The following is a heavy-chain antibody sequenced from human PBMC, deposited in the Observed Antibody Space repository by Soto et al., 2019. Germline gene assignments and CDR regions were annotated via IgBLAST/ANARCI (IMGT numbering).Heavy chain of an antibody. CDR2: IYSGGST. Sequence: GGSLRLSCAASGFTVSSNYMSWVRQAPGKGLEWVSVIYSGGSTYYADSVKGRFTISRHNSKNTLYLQMNSLRAEDTAVYYCARVPKGNYYYYYMDVWGKGTMVTVSS. J-gene: IGHJ6*03. CDR1: GFTVSSNY. V-gene: IGHV3-53*04. CDR3: ARVPKGNYYYYYMDV.